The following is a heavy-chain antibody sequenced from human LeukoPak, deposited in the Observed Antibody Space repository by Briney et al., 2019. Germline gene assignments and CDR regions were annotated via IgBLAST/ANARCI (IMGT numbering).Heavy chain of an antibody. CDR1: GGSISSYY. CDR2: IYYSGST. D-gene: IGHD2-21*02. Sequence: SETLSLTCTVSGGSISSYYWSWIRQPPGKGLEWIGYIYYSGSTNYNPSLKSRVTISVDTSKNQFSLKLSSVTAADTAVYYCARARRGRDSFDYWGQGTLVTVSS. V-gene: IGHV4-59*01. J-gene: IGHJ4*02. CDR3: ARARRGRDSFDY.